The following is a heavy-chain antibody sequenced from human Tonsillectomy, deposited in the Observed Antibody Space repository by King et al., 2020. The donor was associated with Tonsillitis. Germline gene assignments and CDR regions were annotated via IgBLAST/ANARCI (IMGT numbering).Heavy chain of an antibody. V-gene: IGHV3-30*03. J-gene: IGHJ4*02. Sequence: VQLVESGGGVVQPGRSLRLSCAASGFTFSSYAMHWVRQAPGKGLEWVAVISYDGGNKYYVDSVKGRFTISRDNSKNTLYLQMNSLRAEDTALCYCATWDRYYDSSGYSFYFDYWGQGTLVTVSS. CDR3: ATWDRYYDSSGYSFYFDY. CDR2: ISYDGGNK. D-gene: IGHD3-22*01. CDR1: GFTFSSYA.